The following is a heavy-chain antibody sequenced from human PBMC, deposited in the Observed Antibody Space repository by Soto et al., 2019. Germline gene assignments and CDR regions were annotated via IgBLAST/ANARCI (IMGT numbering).Heavy chain of an antibody. D-gene: IGHD3-3*01. CDR3: ARASHMRGVLNAFAI. CDR1: GGTFSSYA. CDR2: IIPIFGTA. Sequence: SVKVSCKASGGTFSSYAISWVREAPGQGLEWMGGIIPIFGTANYAQKCQGRVTITADESTSTAYMELSSLRSEDTAVYYCARASHMRGVLNAFAIWGQRPMVTVSS. V-gene: IGHV1-69*13. J-gene: IGHJ3*02.